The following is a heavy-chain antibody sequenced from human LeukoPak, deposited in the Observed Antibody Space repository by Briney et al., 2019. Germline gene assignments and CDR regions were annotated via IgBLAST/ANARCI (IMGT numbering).Heavy chain of an antibody. Sequence: SVKVSCKASGGTFSSYATSWVRQATGQGLEWMGSVIPILGIANYAQKFQGRVTITADKSTSTAYMELSSLRSEDTAVYYCARERFTGSGWQLYYFDYWGQGTLVTVSS. CDR2: VIPILGIA. CDR1: GGTFSSYA. J-gene: IGHJ4*02. D-gene: IGHD6-25*01. CDR3: ARERFTGSGWQLYYFDY. V-gene: IGHV1-69*04.